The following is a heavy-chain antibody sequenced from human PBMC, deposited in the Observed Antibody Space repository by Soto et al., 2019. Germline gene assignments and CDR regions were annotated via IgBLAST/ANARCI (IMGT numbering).Heavy chain of an antibody. CDR3: ARDGYSYALDAFDI. V-gene: IGHV3-21*01. CDR2: ISSSSSYI. J-gene: IGHJ3*02. CDR1: GFTFSSYS. Sequence: PGGSLRLSCAASGFTFSSYSMNWVRQAPGKGLEWVSSISSSSSYIYYADSVKGRFTISRDNAKNSLYLQMNSLRAEDTTVYYCARDGYSYALDAFDIWGQGTMVTVSS. D-gene: IGHD5-18*01.